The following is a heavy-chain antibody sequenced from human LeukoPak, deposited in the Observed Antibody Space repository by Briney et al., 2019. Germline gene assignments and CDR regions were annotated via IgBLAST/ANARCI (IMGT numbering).Heavy chain of an antibody. Sequence: SQTLSLTCTVSGGSIRSGDYSWNWIRQHPGKGLEWLGYIYYSGSTYYNPSLTSRVTMSVDTSKNQFSLKLSSVTAADTAIYYCARDHTETSSLNFRNYYYYGMDIWGQGTTVIVSS. CDR2: IYYSGST. CDR3: ARDHTETSSLNFRNYYYYGMDI. V-gene: IGHV4-31*03. J-gene: IGHJ6*02. D-gene: IGHD4-4*01. CDR1: GGSIRSGDYS.